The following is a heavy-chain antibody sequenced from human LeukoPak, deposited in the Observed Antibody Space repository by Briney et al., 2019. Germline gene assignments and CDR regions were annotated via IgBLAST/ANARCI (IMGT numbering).Heavy chain of an antibody. Sequence: GGSLRLSCAASGFTFDDYGMSWVRQAPGKGLEWVSGINRNGGSTGYADSVKGRFTISRDNSKNTLYLQMNSLRAEDTAVYYCAKDREPYYYDSSGYYVEDYFDYWGQGTLVTVSS. J-gene: IGHJ4*02. V-gene: IGHV3-20*04. D-gene: IGHD3-22*01. CDR1: GFTFDDYG. CDR2: INRNGGST. CDR3: AKDREPYYYDSSGYYVEDYFDY.